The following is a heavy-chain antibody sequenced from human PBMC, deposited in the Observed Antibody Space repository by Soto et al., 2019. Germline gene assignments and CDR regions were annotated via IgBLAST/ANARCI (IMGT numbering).Heavy chain of an antibody. V-gene: IGHV1-69*05. Sequence: QVQLVQSGAEVKKPESSVKVSCKAPGGTFSTYAISWVRQAPGQGLEWMGGIIPMFGTANYAQRFQDRVXXXXXXXXXXXXXXXXXXXXXXXXXXXXXXXXXLWLRRINNGYSGWGQGTLVTVSS. CDR1: GGTFSTYA. CDR3: XXXXXLWLRRINNGYSG. J-gene: IGHJ4*02. D-gene: IGHD5-12*01. CDR2: IIPMFGTA.